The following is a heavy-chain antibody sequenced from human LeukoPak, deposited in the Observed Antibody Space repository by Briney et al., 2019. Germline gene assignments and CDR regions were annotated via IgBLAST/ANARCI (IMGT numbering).Heavy chain of an antibody. D-gene: IGHD1-7*01. CDR2: ISGYDGRT. J-gene: IGHJ6*02. CDR1: GYTFTSSG. CDR3: ARDWNYRGLDV. V-gene: IGHV1-18*01. Sequence: ASVKVSCKASGYTFTSSGISWVRQAPGQGLEWVAWISGYDGRTNCAQKFQDRVIMTTDTSTSTAYMELRSLRSDDTAVYYCARDWNYRGLDVWGQGTTVTVSS.